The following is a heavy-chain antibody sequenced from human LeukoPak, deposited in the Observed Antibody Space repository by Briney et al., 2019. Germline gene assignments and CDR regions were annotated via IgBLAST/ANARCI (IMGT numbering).Heavy chain of an antibody. CDR2: IYYSGST. CDR3: ARDGPGIAAAGRKFFDY. D-gene: IGHD6-13*01. J-gene: IGHJ4*02. Sequence: SETLSLTCTVSGGSISSSSYYWGWIRQPPGKGLEWIGSIYYSGSTYYNPSLKSRVTISVDTSKNQFSLKLSSVTAADTAVYYCARDGPGIAAAGRKFFDYWGQGTLVTVSS. V-gene: IGHV4-39*02. CDR1: GGSISSSSYY.